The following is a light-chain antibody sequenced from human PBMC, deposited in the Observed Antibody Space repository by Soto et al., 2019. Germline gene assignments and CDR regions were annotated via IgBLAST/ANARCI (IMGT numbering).Light chain of an antibody. CDR2: EVS. CDR3: ASSTSDSLYV. Sequence: QSALTQPASVSGSPGQSITISCTGTSSDVGGYDYVSWYQQHPGKAPKLMIYEVSNRPSGVSNRFSGSKSGNTASLTISGLQAEDEADYYCASSTSDSLYVFGTGTRSPS. J-gene: IGLJ1*01. CDR1: SSDVGGYDY. V-gene: IGLV2-14*01.